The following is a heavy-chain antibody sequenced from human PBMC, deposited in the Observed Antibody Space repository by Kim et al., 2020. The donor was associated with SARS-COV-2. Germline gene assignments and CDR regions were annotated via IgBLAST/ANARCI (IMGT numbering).Heavy chain of an antibody. J-gene: IGHJ2*01. CDR2: IHNSGT. CDR3: SRFFGLGIRWYSDL. Sequence: SETLSLTCTISGDSVSSGSSFWSWIRQLPGKGLEWLAHIHNSGTKYNPSLKSRVFTSVDTSKNQFSLKLTSVTAADTAVYFCSRFFGLGIRWYSDLWGRG. V-gene: IGHV4-61*01. CDR1: GDSVSSGSSF. D-gene: IGHD3-10*01.